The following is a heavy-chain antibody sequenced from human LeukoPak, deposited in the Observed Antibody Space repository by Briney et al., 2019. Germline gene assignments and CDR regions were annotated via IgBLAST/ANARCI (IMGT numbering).Heavy chain of an antibody. V-gene: IGHV3-53*01. CDR1: GFTVSSNY. D-gene: IGHD6-13*01. Sequence: GGSLRLSCAASGFTVSSNYMSWVRQAPGKGLGWVSVIYSDGSAYYADSVKGRFTISRDNSKNTLYLQMDSLRAEDTAVYYCARDPSSSQFLWGQGTLVTVSS. CDR2: IYSDGSA. CDR3: ARDPSSSQFL. J-gene: IGHJ4*02.